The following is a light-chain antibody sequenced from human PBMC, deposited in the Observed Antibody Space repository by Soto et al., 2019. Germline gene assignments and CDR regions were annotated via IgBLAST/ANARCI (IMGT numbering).Light chain of an antibody. CDR1: QDISDY. J-gene: IGKJ2*01. CDR3: QQTYRIPYT. CDR2: AAS. Sequence: DIQMTQSPSSLSASVGDRVTITCRASQDISDYLNWYQQRPGQAPKLLIYAASNLQSGVPSRFIGSESGTDFTLTISSLQPEDFATFYCQQTYRIPYTFGQGTKVDSK. V-gene: IGKV1-39*01.